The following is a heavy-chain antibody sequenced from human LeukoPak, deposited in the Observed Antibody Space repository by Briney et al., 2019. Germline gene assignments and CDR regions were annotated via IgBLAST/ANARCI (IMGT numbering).Heavy chain of an antibody. CDR3: ARESSGYFGY. D-gene: IGHD3-22*01. CDR1: XYXXTXYG. CDR2: FSPXXXNX. V-gene: IGHV1-18*01. J-gene: IGHJ4*02. Sequence: ASVKVSCKASXYXXTXYGISXXXXXPGXGLEWMGWFSPXXXNXNYAQKLQGRVTMTTDTSTSTAYMELGSLRSDDTXXYYCARESSGYFGYWGQGTLVTVSS.